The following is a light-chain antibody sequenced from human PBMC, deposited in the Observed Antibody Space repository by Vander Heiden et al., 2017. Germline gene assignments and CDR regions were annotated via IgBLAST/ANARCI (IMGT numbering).Light chain of an antibody. CDR3: QQYDNIP. CDR2: DAS. J-gene: IGKJ4*01. CDR1: QDISNY. Sequence: DIQMTQSPSSLSASVGDRVTITCQASQDISNYLNWYQQKPGKAPKLLIYDASNLETGVPSRFSGSGSGTDFTFTSSSLQPEDIATYYCQQYDNIPFGGGTKVEIK. V-gene: IGKV1-33*01.